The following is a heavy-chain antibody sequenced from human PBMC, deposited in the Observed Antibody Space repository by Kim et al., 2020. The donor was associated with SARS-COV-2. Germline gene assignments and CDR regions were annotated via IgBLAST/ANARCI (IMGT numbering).Heavy chain of an antibody. Sequence: GGSLRLSCAASGFTFSSYEMNWVRQAPGKGLEWVSYISSSGSTIYYADSVKGRFTISRDNAKNSLYLQMNSLRAEDTAVYYCARESPYRGYDLYHFDYWGQGTLVTVSS. D-gene: IGHD5-12*01. V-gene: IGHV3-48*03. J-gene: IGHJ4*02. CDR3: ARESPYRGYDLYHFDY. CDR1: GFTFSSYE. CDR2: ISSSGSTI.